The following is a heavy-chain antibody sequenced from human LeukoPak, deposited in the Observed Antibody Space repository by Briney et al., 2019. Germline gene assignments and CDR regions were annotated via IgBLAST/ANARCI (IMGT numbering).Heavy chain of an antibody. V-gene: IGHV4-30-4*01. CDR2: IYYSGST. CDR3: GRSSARRERKLICDWCPFFDY. Sequence: SQTLSLTCTVSGGSISSGGYCWSWIRQSPGKGLEWIGYIYYSGSTYYNPSLKSRVTISVDTSKNQFSLKLSSVTAADTAVYYCGRSSARRERKLICDWCPFFDYWGQGTLVTVSS. CDR1: GGSISSGGYC. J-gene: IGHJ4*02. D-gene: IGHD3-22*01.